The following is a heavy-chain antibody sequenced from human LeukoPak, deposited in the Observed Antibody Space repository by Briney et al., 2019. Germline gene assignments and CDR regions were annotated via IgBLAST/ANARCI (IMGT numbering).Heavy chain of an antibody. CDR2: IKQEGSEE. CDR3: ARGGASCLSSSCSPDY. V-gene: IGHV3-7*01. CDR1: GFTLTSYS. J-gene: IGHJ4*02. D-gene: IGHD2-2*01. Sequence: GGSLRLSCAASGFTLTSYSMTWVRQAPGKGLEWVANIKQEGSEENYVDSVKGRFTISRDIAKNSLYLQMNSLRADDTAVYYCARGGASCLSSSCSPDYWGQGTLVTVSS.